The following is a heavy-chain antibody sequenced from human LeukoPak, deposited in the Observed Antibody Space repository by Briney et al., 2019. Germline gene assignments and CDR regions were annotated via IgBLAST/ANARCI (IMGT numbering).Heavy chain of an antibody. D-gene: IGHD1-26*01. Sequence: PGGSLRLSCAASGFTFSSYWMSWVRQAPGKGLEWVANIKQDGSEKYYVDSVKGRFTISRDNAKNSLYLQMNSLRAEDTAVYYCARVWRGSYQYTDYWGQGTLVTVSS. CDR3: ARVWRGSYQYTDY. J-gene: IGHJ4*02. V-gene: IGHV3-7*01. CDR1: GFTFSSYW. CDR2: IKQDGSEK.